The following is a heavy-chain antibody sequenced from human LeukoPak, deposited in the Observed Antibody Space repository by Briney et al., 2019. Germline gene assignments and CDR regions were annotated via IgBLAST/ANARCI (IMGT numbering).Heavy chain of an antibody. CDR2: IYFSGGT. J-gene: IGHJ4*02. CDR3: ARKDPGYSGYSDFDY. D-gene: IGHD5-12*01. Sequence: SETLSLTRTVSGDSISSSNCYWGWIRQPPGKGLEWIGSIYFSGGTYYNASLKSRVTISVDTSKNQFSLKLTSVTAADTAIYYCARKDPGYSGYSDFDYWGQGTLVTVSS. CDR1: GDSISSSNCY. V-gene: IGHV4-39*07.